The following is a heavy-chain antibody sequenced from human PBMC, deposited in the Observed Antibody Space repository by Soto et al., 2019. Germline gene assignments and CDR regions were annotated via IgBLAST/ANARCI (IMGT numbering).Heavy chain of an antibody. J-gene: IGHJ4*02. Sequence: PSETLSLTGSVSGGCVRSGSYYWTWIRQPPGKGLEWIGYIYQSGTTNYNASLKSRVTISIDTSKNQFFLKLNSVTAADTAVYYCARDSSGRHDYWGQGTLVTVSS. CDR3: ARDSSGRHDY. V-gene: IGHV4-61*01. CDR1: GGCVRSGSYY. D-gene: IGHD3-22*01. CDR2: IYQSGTT.